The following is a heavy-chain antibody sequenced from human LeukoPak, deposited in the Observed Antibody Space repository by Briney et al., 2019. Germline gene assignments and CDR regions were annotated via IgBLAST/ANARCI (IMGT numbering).Heavy chain of an antibody. V-gene: IGHV4-59*12. Sequence: SETLSLTCTVSGGSISDYCWSWIRQPPGKGLEWIGYIYHSGSTYYNPSLKSRVTISVDRSKNQFSLKLSSVTAADTAVYYCARLLANRLNYYYYMDVWGKGTTVTVSS. D-gene: IGHD1-14*01. CDR3: ARLLANRLNYYYYMDV. J-gene: IGHJ6*03. CDR2: IYHSGST. CDR1: GGSISDYC.